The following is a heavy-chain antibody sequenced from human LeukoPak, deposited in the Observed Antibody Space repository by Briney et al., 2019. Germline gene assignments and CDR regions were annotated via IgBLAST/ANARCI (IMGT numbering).Heavy chain of an antibody. J-gene: IGHJ5*02. D-gene: IGHD6-19*01. Sequence: EGSLRLSCAASGFSFSSSAMHWVRQAPGKGLEYVAAITSDGVSTFYASSVQGRFIISRDNSKNTLYLQMGSLKAEDMAVYYCARAGSSAWYDPWGQGTLVTVSS. CDR3: ARAGSSAWYDP. CDR1: GFSFSSSA. V-gene: IGHV3-64*01. CDR2: ITSDGVST.